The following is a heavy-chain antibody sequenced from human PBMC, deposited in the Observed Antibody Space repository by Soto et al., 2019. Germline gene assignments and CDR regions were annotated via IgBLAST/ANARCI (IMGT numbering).Heavy chain of an antibody. CDR1: GVSITRSGYY. Sequence: QVLLEESGPGLVKPSQTLSLTCTVSGVSITRSGYYWSWILQHPGQGLERIGYTSYSGRPHYDPSLKSRASISADTSNNQFYLGLTAMAAADTAVYDCATEEAVRIERWFDPWGQGTLVTVSS. D-gene: IGHD2-15*01. CDR3: ATEEAVRIERWFDP. J-gene: IGHJ5*02. CDR2: TSYSGRP. V-gene: IGHV4-31*03.